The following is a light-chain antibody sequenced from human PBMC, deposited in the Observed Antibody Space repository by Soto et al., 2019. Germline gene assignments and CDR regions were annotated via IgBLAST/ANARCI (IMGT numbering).Light chain of an antibody. J-gene: IGLJ3*02. CDR3: AAWDDSLSGWV. Sequence: QPVLTQPPSASGTPGQRVTISCSGSSSNIGSNYVYWYQQLPGTAPKLLIYRNNQRPSGVPDRFSGSKSGTSASLAISGRRSEDEADYYCAAWDDSLSGWVFGGGTKVTVL. CDR1: SSNIGSNY. CDR2: RNN. V-gene: IGLV1-47*01.